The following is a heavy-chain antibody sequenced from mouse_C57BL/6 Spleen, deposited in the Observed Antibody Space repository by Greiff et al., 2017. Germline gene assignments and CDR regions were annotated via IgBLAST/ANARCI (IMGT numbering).Heavy chain of an antibody. D-gene: IGHD1-1*01. CDR3: ASPPYYYGSSGYFDV. Sequence: VKLVESGPGLVQPSQSLSITCTVSGFSLTSYGVHWVRQSPGKGLEWLGVIWSGGSTDYNAAFISRLSISKDNSKSQVFFKMNSLQADDTAIYYCASPPYYYGSSGYFDVWGTGTTVTVSS. J-gene: IGHJ1*03. CDR2: IWSGGST. V-gene: IGHV2-2*01. CDR1: GFSLTSYG.